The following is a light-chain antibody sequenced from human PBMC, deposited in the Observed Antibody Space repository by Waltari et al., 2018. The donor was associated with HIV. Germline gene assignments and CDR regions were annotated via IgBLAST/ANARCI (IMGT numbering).Light chain of an antibody. J-gene: IGLJ2*01. CDR2: ENI. V-gene: IGLV1-40*01. Sequence: QSVLTQPPSVSGATGQRVTISCSGGSSNIGAYYDAHWYQQFPGTAPRLLIYENINRPSGVPGRFSGSKSGTSASLAITGLQTEDEATYYCQSYDKSLTGFVVFGGGTKLTVL. CDR3: QSYDKSLTGFVV. CDR1: SSNIGAYYD.